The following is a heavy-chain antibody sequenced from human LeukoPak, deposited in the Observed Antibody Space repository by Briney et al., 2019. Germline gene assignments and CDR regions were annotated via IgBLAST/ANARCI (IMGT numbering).Heavy chain of an antibody. CDR3: ARNYGGPYWYFDL. D-gene: IGHD4-23*01. J-gene: IGHJ2*01. CDR1: GGSISSYY. V-gene: IGHV4-59*01. CDR2: IYYSGST. Sequence: SETLSLTCTVSGGSISSYYWSWIRQPPGKGLEWIGYIYYSGSTNYNPSLKSRVTISLDTSKNQFSLKLSSVTAADTAVYYCARNYGGPYWYFDLWGRGTLVTVSS.